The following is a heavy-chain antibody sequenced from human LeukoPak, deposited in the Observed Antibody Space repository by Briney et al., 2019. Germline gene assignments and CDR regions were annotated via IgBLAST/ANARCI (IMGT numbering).Heavy chain of an antibody. J-gene: IGHJ4*02. V-gene: IGHV3-53*01. CDR2: MYSGGAT. CDR1: GISVSGTF. Sequence: GGSLRLSCVASGISVSGTFMSWVRQAPGKGLEWVSTMYSGGATHYADSVKGRFSVSRDNVENTLYLQMDNLRVEDTAVYYCGRVVTFELDYWGQGTPVLVSS. D-gene: IGHD3-10*01. CDR3: GRVVTFELDY.